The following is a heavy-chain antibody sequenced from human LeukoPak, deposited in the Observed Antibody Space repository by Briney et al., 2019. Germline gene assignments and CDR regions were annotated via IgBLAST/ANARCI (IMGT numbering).Heavy chain of an antibody. V-gene: IGHV1-69*06. J-gene: IGHJ5*02. Sequence: ASVKVSCKASGGTFSSYAISWVRQAPGQGLEWMGGIIPIFGTANYAQKFQGRVTITADKSTSTAYMELSSLRSEDTAVYYCARANNGEFAIVFDPWGQGTLVTVSS. CDR3: ARANNGEFAIVFDP. CDR1: GGTFSSYA. D-gene: IGHD3-10*01. CDR2: IIPIFGTA.